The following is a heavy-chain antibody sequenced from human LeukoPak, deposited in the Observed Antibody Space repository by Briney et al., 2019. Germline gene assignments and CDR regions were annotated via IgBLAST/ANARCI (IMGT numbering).Heavy chain of an antibody. CDR2: ISWNSGSI. D-gene: IGHD3-10*01. CDR3: AKDIGNYGSGRIYYYGMDV. Sequence: GRSLRLSCAASGFTFDDYAMHWVRQAPGKGLEWVSGISWNSGSIGYADSVKGRFTISRDNTKNSLYLQMNSLRAEDTALYYCAKDIGNYGSGRIYYYGMDVWGQGTTVTVSS. V-gene: IGHV3-9*01. J-gene: IGHJ6*02. CDR1: GFTFDDYA.